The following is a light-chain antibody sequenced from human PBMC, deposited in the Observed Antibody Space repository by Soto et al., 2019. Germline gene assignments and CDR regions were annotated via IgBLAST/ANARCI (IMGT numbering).Light chain of an antibody. V-gene: IGKV1-39*01. J-gene: IGKJ1*01. Sequence: DIQMTQSPSSLSASFGDRVTIACRASQTVSKFVNWYQQKPGKVPTLLIFTTSTLHSGVPSRFSGIGSGTEGTLTLNGLKKEDFATYDGQQTYTLTRTFAQGTKVDIK. CDR2: TTS. CDR3: QQTYTLTRT. CDR1: QTVSKF.